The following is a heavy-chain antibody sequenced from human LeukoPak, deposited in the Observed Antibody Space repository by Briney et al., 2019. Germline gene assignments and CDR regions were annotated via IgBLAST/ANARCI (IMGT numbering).Heavy chain of an antibody. CDR1: GFSFRNYD. CDR3: ARRSAAAGIDAFDI. Sequence: GGSLRLSCSASGFSFRNYDMHWVRQPTGKGLEWVPAVGTGGDTYYAGSVKGRFTVVRENAKNTLYLQMNSLRAGDTAMYYCARRSAAAGIDAFDIWGQGTMVTVSS. D-gene: IGHD6-13*01. V-gene: IGHV3-13*01. J-gene: IGHJ3*02. CDR2: VGTGGDT.